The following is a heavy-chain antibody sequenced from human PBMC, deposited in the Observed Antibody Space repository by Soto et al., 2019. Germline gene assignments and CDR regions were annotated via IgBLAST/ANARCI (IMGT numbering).Heavy chain of an antibody. CDR2: ISSSGSTI. D-gene: IGHD3-22*01. CDR1: GFTFSDYY. Sequence: QVQLVESGGGLVKPGGSLRLSCAASGFTFSDYYMSWIRQAPGKGLEWVSYISSSGSTIYYADSVKGRFTISRDNAKNXLXXTMNSLRAEDTAVYYCASGSAYYDSSVPAAAGMDVWGQGTTVTVSS. V-gene: IGHV3-11*01. CDR3: ASGSAYYDSSVPAAAGMDV. J-gene: IGHJ6*02.